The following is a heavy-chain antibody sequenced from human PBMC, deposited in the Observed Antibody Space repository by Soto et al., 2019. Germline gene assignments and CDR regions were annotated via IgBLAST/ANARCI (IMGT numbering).Heavy chain of an antibody. CDR1: GFTFSDYY. D-gene: IGHD3-10*01. V-gene: IGHV3-11*01. CDR2: TSSSGNTI. CDR3: ARDSTYYGSGNYYPDY. J-gene: IGHJ4*02. Sequence: GGSLRLSCAASGFTFSDYYMSWIRQAPGKGLEWLSYTSSSGNTINYAGSVQGRFTISRDNAKNSLYLQMNTLRAEDTAVYYCARDSTYYGSGNYYPDYWGQGTLVTVSS.